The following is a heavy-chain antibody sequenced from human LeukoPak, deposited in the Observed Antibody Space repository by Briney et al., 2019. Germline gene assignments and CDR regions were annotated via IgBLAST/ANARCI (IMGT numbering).Heavy chain of an antibody. D-gene: IGHD1-26*01. V-gene: IGHV5-51*01. CDR2: IYPVDSDT. Sequence: PGESLKISCKGSGYSFTSYWIGWVRQMPGKGLEWMGIIYPVDSDTRYSPSFQGQVTISADKSLSTAYLQWSSLKASDTAMYYCARGSGSYHTAYMNWGQGSPVTVSS. J-gene: IGHJ4*02. CDR1: GYSFTSYW. CDR3: ARGSGSYHTAYMN.